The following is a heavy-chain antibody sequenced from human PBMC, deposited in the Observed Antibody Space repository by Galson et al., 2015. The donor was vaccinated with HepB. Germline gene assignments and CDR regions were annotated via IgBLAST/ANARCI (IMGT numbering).Heavy chain of an antibody. Sequence: SLRLSCAASGFTFSSYAMHWARQAPGKGLEWVAVISYDGSNKYHAESVKGRFTISRDYSKNTLYLQMNSLRAEDTAVYYCARGVAVAGISYYYFGMDVWGQGTTVTVS. V-gene: IGHV3-30-3*01. J-gene: IGHJ6*02. CDR3: ARGVAVAGISYYYFGMDV. CDR2: ISYDGSNK. CDR1: GFTFSSYA. D-gene: IGHD6-19*01.